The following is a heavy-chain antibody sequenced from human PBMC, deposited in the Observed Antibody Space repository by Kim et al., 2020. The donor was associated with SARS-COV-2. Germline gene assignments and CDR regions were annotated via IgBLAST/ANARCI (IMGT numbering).Heavy chain of an antibody. CDR3: ARGQRVVIIHHFDY. CDR1: GGSFSGYY. CDR2: INHSGST. Sequence: SETLSLTCAVYGGSFSGYYWSWIRQPPGKGLEWIGEINHSGSTNYNPSLKSRVTISVDTSKNQFSLKLSSVTAADTAVYYCARGQRVVIIHHFDYWGQGTLVTVSS. J-gene: IGHJ4*02. D-gene: IGHD3-3*01. V-gene: IGHV4-34*01.